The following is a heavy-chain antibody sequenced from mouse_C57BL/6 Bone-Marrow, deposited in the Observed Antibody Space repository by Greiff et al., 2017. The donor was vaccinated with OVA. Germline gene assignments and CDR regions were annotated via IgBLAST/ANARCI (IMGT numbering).Heavy chain of an antibody. V-gene: IGHV5-15*01. CDR1: GFTFSDYG. J-gene: IGHJ4*01. D-gene: IGHD3-2*01. Sequence: EVKLVESGGGLVQPGGSLKLSCAASGFTFSDYGMAWVRQAPRKGPEWVAFISNLAYSIYYADTVTGRFTISRENAKNTLYLEMSSLRSEDTAMYYCARLRRQNYAMDYWGQGTSVTVSS. CDR2: ISNLAYSI. CDR3: ARLRRQNYAMDY.